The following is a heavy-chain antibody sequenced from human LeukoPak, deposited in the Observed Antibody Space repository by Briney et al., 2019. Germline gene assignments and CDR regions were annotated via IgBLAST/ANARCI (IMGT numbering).Heavy chain of an antibody. D-gene: IGHD5-18*01. CDR1: GGSISSGGYY. Sequence: PSETLSLTCTVSGGSISSGGYYWSWIRQPPGKGLEWIGEINHSGSTNYNPSLKSRVTISVDTSKNQFSLELSSVTAADTAVYYCARGFKDTAMVRADYWGQGTLVTVSS. J-gene: IGHJ4*02. CDR2: INHSGST. V-gene: IGHV4-39*07. CDR3: ARGFKDTAMVRADY.